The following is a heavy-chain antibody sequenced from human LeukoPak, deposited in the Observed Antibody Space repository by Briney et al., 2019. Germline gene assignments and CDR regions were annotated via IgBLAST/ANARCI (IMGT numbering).Heavy chain of an antibody. V-gene: IGHV3-74*01. CDR3: SSPLLRSSSGGF. D-gene: IGHD6-6*01. CDR2: INVDGSIT. CDR1: GFTLGSYW. J-gene: IGHJ4*02. Sequence: GGSLRLSCAASGFTLGSYWMHWVRQAPGKGLVWVSRINVDGSITQYGDSVKGRFTISRDTAKTTLYLQMNSLRAEDTAVYFCSSPLLRSSSGGFWGQGTLATVSS.